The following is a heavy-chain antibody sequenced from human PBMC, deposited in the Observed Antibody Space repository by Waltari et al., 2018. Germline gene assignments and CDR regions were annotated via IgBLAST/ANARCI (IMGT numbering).Heavy chain of an antibody. CDR3: ARAGVWFDP. CDR1: GCPINSSSYY. D-gene: IGHD3-10*01. CDR2: IYYSGST. V-gene: IGHV4-39*07. Sequence: QLQLQESGPGLVKPSETLSLTCTVPGCPINSSSYYWGWIRPPPGKGLEWIGSIYYSGSTYYNPSLKSRVTISVDTSKNQFSLKLSSVTAADTAVYYCARAGVWFDPWGQGTLVTVSS. J-gene: IGHJ5*02.